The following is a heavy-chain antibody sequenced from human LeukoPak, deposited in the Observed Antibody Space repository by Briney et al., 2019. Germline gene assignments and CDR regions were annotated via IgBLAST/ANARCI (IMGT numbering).Heavy chain of an antibody. J-gene: IGHJ6*03. CDR3: ARQISDYYYYYMDV. D-gene: IGHD3-10*01. CDR1: GGSISSSNYY. CDR2: IYYSGTT. V-gene: IGHV4-39*01. Sequence: NPSETLSLTCTVSGGSISSSNYYWGRIRQPPGKGLEWIGTIYYSGTTYYNPSLESRVTISEDTSKNQFSLTLRSVTAADTAVYYCARQISDYYYYYMDVWGKGTTVTVSS.